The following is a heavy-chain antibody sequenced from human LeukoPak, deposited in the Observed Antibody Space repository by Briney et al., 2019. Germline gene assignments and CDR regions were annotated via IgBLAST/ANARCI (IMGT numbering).Heavy chain of an antibody. CDR1: GLTFSSYS. CDR3: ATWFGEDAFDI. D-gene: IGHD3-10*01. V-gene: IGHV3-48*04. J-gene: IGHJ3*02. CDR2: ISSSRSTI. Sequence: GGSLRLSCAASGLTFSSYSMNWVRQAPGKGLGWVSYISSSRSTIYYADSVKGRFTISRDNAKNSLYLQMNSLRAEDTAVYYCATWFGEDAFDIWGQGTMVTVSS.